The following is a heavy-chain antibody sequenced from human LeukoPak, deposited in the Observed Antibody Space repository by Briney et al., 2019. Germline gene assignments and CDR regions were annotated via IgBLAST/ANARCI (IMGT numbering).Heavy chain of an antibody. CDR1: GGSVNKNNFF. Sequence: SETLSLTCTVSGGSVNKNNFFWGWIRQPPGKGLDWIGNIYNTGSTYYNPSLKSRVTISMDTSKNQFSLKLSSVTAADTAVYYCARDRPSPIFGVVNDAFDIWGQGTMVTVSS. D-gene: IGHD3-3*01. CDR3: ARDRPSPIFGVVNDAFDI. J-gene: IGHJ3*02. CDR2: IYNTGST. V-gene: IGHV4-39*07.